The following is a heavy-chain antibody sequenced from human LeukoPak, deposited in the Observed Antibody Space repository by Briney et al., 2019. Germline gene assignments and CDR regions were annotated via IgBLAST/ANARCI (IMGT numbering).Heavy chain of an antibody. Sequence: TSETLSLTCSVSGGYISSYYWSWIRQPAGKGLEWIGRIYTSGSTNYNPSLKSRVTMSVDTSKNQFSLKLSSVTAAATAVYYCARLLPDYGDYRFREYYYYMDVWGKGTTVTISS. CDR3: ARLLPDYGDYRFREYYYYMDV. V-gene: IGHV4-4*07. CDR1: GGYISSYY. J-gene: IGHJ6*03. D-gene: IGHD4-17*01. CDR2: IYTSGST.